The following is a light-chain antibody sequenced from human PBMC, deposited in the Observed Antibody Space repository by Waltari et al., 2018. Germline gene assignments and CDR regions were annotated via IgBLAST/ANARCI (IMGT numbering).Light chain of an antibody. CDR1: NSNVGGFNY. CDR3: CSYSGSSTAVV. J-gene: IGLJ2*01. Sequence: QSALTQPASVSGSPGQSITISCTGTNSNVGGFNYVSWYQQHPGKAPKLIIYDVTQRRSGVSDRFSGSKSGNRASLTISGLQADDEADYHCCSYSGSSTAVVLGGGTKLTVL. V-gene: IGLV2-14*03. CDR2: DVT.